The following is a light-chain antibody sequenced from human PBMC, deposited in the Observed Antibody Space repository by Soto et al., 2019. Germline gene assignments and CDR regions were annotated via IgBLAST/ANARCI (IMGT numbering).Light chain of an antibody. Sequence: EVVMRQSPAPLSVSPGECATLSCRASQGIGDTLAWDQHNPGQTPRLLIYDTSTRATGGPTRFSGSRSGTEFTLTINSLQSEDVAVYYCQPYNNWPLTVGGGTKVDIK. J-gene: IGKJ4*01. V-gene: IGKV3-15*01. CDR1: QGIGDT. CDR2: DTS. CDR3: QPYNNWPLT.